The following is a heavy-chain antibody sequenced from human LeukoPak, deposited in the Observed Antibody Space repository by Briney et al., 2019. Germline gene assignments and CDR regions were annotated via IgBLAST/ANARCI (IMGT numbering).Heavy chain of an antibody. CDR2: YT. D-gene: IGHD4-17*01. Sequence: GGSLRLSCAASGFTFSEYALVWVRQAPGKGLEWVSAYTLYADAVKGRFTISRDNSKNTLCLQMDSLRAEDTAVYFCGRDPNGDYVGAFEFWGHGTMVTVSS. CDR3: GRDPNGDYVGAFEF. J-gene: IGHJ3*01. CDR1: GFTFSEYA. V-gene: IGHV3-23*01.